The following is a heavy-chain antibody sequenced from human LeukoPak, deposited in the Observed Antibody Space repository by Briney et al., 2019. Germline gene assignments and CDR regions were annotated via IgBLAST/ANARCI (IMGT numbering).Heavy chain of an antibody. CDR3: AGSFGELFDY. V-gene: IGHV4-59*01. D-gene: IGHD3-10*01. CDR1: GGSISSYY. CDR2: IYYSGST. Sequence: SETLSLTCTVSGGSISSYYWSWIRQSPGKGLEWIGYIYYSGSTNYNPSLKSRVTISVDTSKNQFSLKLSSVTAADTAVYYCAGSFGELFDYWGQGTLVTVSS. J-gene: IGHJ4*02.